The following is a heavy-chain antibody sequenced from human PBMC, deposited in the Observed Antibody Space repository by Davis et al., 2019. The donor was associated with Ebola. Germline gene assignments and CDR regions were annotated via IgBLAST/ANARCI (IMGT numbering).Heavy chain of an antibody. D-gene: IGHD3-9*01. Sequence: AASVKVSCKASGGTFSSYAISWVRQAPGQGLEWMGWISAYNGNTNYAQKLQGRVTMTTDTSTSTAYMELRSLRSDDTAVYYCARDSFILTGYHRGYFDYWGQGTLVTVSS. CDR2: ISAYNGNT. V-gene: IGHV1-18*01. J-gene: IGHJ4*02. CDR3: ARDSFILTGYHRGYFDY. CDR1: GGTFSSYA.